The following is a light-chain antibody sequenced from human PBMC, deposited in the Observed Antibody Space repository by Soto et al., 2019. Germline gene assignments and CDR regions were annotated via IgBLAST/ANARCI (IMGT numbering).Light chain of an antibody. CDR1: QSVSSY. Sequence: EIVLTQSPATMSLSPGERATLSCRASQSVSSYLAWYQQKPGQAPRLLIYDASNRATGIPARFSGSGSGTQFTLTISSLEHEDFAVYYCQQRSNWTPITFGQGTRLEIK. V-gene: IGKV3-11*01. CDR2: DAS. CDR3: QQRSNWTPIT. J-gene: IGKJ5*01.